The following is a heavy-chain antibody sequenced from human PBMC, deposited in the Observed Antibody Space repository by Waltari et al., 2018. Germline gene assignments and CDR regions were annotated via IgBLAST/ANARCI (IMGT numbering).Heavy chain of an antibody. CDR1: GFTFSSYW. Sequence: EVQLVESGGGLVQPGGSLRLSCAASGFTFSSYWMSWVRQAPGKGLEWVASIKRDGSEKYYVDSVKGRFTISRDNAKNSLYLQVNSLRAEDTAVYYCARLGLVSTHYWGQGTLVTVSS. J-gene: IGHJ4*02. CDR2: IKRDGSEK. V-gene: IGHV3-7*01. CDR3: ARLGLVSTHY. D-gene: IGHD2-2*01.